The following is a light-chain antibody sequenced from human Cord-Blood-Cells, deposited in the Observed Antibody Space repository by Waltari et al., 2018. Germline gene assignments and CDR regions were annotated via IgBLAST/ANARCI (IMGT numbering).Light chain of an antibody. CDR3: QQRSNWPPIT. CDR1: QSVSSY. Sequence: EIVLTQSPATLSLSPGERATLPCRASQSVSSYLAWYQQKPGQAPRLLIYDASNRATGIPARFSGSVSGTDFTLTISSLEPEDFAVYYCQQRSNWPPITFGQGTRLEIK. J-gene: IGKJ5*01. V-gene: IGKV3-11*01. CDR2: DAS.